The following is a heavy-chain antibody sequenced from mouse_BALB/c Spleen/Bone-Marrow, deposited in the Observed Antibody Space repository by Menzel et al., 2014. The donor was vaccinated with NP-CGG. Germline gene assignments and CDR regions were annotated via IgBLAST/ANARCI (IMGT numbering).Heavy chain of an antibody. CDR1: GYTFTSYW. CDR3: ARSGGGYDGFAY. V-gene: IGHV1-7*01. Sequence: VKLVESGAELAKPGASAKMSCKASGYTFTSYWMHWVKQRPGQGLEWIGYINPSTGYTEYNQKFKDKATLTADKSSSTAYMQLSSLTSEDSAVYYCARSGGGYDGFAYWGQGTLVTVSA. D-gene: IGHD2-2*01. J-gene: IGHJ3*01. CDR2: INPSTGYT.